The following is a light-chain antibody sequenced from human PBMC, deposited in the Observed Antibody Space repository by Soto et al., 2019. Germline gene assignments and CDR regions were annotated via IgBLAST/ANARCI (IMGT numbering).Light chain of an antibody. J-gene: IGKJ3*01. CDR1: QSVSSSY. CDR3: QHYGSSPFT. V-gene: IGKV3-20*01. Sequence: EIVLTQSPGTLSLSPGERATLSCRASQSVSSSYLAWYQQKPGQALRLLIYGASSRATGIPDRFSGSGSGTDFTLTISSLEPEDFAVYYCQHYGSSPFTFGPGTKVDIK. CDR2: GAS.